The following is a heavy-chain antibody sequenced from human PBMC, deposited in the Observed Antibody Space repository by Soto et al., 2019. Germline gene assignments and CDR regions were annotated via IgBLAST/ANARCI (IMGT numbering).Heavy chain of an antibody. D-gene: IGHD1-7*01. CDR3: ARDRDNWNYGGGADAFDI. V-gene: IGHV1-3*01. Sequence: QVQLVQSGAEVKKPGASVKVSCKASGYTFTSYAMHWVRQAPGQRLEWMGWINAGNGNTKYSQKFQGRVTITRDTSASTAYMELSSLRSEDTAVYYCARDRDNWNYGGGADAFDIWGQGTMVTVSS. J-gene: IGHJ3*02. CDR2: INAGNGNT. CDR1: GYTFTSYA.